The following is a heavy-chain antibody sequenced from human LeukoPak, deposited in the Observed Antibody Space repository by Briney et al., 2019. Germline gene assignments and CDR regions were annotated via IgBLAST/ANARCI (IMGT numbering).Heavy chain of an antibody. CDR1: GFTFSSYA. CDR3: ARSIAAAGTTDDY. Sequence: PGRSLRLSCAASGFTFSSYAMHWVRQAPGKGLEWVAVISYDGSNKYYADSVKGRFTISRDNSKNTLYLQMNSLRAEDTAVYYCARSIAAAGTTDDYWGQGTLVTVSS. J-gene: IGHJ4*02. CDR2: ISYDGSNK. D-gene: IGHD6-13*01. V-gene: IGHV3-30-3*01.